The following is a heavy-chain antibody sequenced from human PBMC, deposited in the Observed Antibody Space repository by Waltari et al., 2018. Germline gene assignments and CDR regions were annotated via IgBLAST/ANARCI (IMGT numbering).Heavy chain of an antibody. CDR1: GFAFSSYG. D-gene: IGHD2-2*01. Sequence: QVQLVESGGGVVQPGRSLELSGATSGFAFSSYGIYWVAQAPGKGVGWVACISDDGSNKEYADSVKGRFTISRDNSKNTLYLQMNGLRAEDTAVYYCTRKSQLLWTGQDYYYGMDVWGQGTTVTVSS. CDR2: ISDDGSNK. CDR3: TRKSQLLWTGQDYYYGMDV. J-gene: IGHJ6*02. V-gene: IGHV3-33*01.